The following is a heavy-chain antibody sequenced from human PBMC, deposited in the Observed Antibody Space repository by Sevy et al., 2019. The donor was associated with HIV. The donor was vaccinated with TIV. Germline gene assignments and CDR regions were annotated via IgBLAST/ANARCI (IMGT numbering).Heavy chain of an antibody. CDR2: IYSGGST. CDR3: ARYKVVWSGYDYSYYIDV. D-gene: IGHD3-3*01. Sequence: GGSLRLSCAASGFTVSNHYMSWVRQAPGKGLEWVSVIYSGGSTYLEDSVKGRFAISRHNANNFLYLQMNSLRGDDTAVYYCARYKVVWSGYDYSYYIDVWGKGTTVTVSS. CDR1: GFTVSNHY. J-gene: IGHJ6*03. V-gene: IGHV3-53*04.